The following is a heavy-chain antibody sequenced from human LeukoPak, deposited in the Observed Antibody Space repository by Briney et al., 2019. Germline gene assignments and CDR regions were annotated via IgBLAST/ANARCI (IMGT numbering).Heavy chain of an antibody. Sequence: GGSLRLSCAASGFTFSSYGIHWVRQAPGKGLEWVAVISYDGSNKYYADSVKGRFTISRDNSKNTLYLQMNSLRAEDTAVYYCAKDRNIVAMDYYMDVWGKGTTVTVSS. V-gene: IGHV3-30*18. D-gene: IGHD5-12*01. CDR2: ISYDGSNK. CDR3: AKDRNIVAMDYYMDV. CDR1: GFTFSSYG. J-gene: IGHJ6*03.